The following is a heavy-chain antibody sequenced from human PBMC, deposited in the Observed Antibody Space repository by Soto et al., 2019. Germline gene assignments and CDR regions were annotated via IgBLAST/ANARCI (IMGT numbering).Heavy chain of an antibody. D-gene: IGHD1-7*01. CDR2: ISPDGSDT. CDR1: RFTFSSYA. J-gene: IGHJ3*01. Sequence: EGSLRLSCAGSRFTFSSYAMHWVRQAPGKGLEWVSVISPDGSDTFYAESVKGRFTISRDNSKNTMYVQMNSLRPEDTAIYYCARDGGSLRNSSSASDLWVKGPMVTVSS. CDR3: ARDGGSLRNSSSASDL. V-gene: IGHV3-30*04.